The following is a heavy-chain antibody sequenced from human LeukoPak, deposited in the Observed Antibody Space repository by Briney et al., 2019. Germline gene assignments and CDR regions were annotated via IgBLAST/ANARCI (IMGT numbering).Heavy chain of an antibody. CDR1: GFTVSSYA. CDR3: VKDLDGAGYFDAFDI. Sequence: PGGSLRLSCAASGFTVSSYAMNWVRQAPGKGLQWVSGYSGRRSTTYYADSVQGRFIISRDDSKKMLYLQMNSLRVDDTAIYYCVKDLDGAGYFDAFDIWGQGTIVTVSS. V-gene: IGHV3-23*01. D-gene: IGHD4/OR15-4a*01. J-gene: IGHJ3*02. CDR2: YSGRRSTT.